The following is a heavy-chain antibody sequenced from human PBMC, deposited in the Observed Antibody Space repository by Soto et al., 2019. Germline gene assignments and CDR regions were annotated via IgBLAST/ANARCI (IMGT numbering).Heavy chain of an antibody. J-gene: IGHJ6*02. CDR2: IHYSGTT. Sequence: PSETLCLTCTVSGTSISSYYWSWIRQPPGKGLEWIANIHYSGTTNYNPSLASRVTLSVDTSKNQFSLKLTSVTAADTAVYYCARARISMVGAVIKYNLDIWGQWTTLTVS. D-gene: IGHD3-10*01. CDR1: GTSISSYY. CDR3: ARARISMVGAVIKYNLDI. V-gene: IGHV4-59*01.